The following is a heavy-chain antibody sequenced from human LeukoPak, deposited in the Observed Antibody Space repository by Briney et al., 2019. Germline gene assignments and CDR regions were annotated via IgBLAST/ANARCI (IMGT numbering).Heavy chain of an antibody. J-gene: IGHJ6*02. V-gene: IGHV1-8*01. CDR1: GYTFTSYD. CDR3: ARGQVEFYYYYGMDV. D-gene: IGHD3-10*01. CDR2: MNPNSGNT. Sequence: ASVKVSCKASGYTFTSYDINWVRQATGQGLGWMGWMNPNSGNTGYAQKFQGRVTMTRNTSISTAYMELSSLRSEDTAVYYCARGQVEFYYYYGMDVWGQGTTVTVSS.